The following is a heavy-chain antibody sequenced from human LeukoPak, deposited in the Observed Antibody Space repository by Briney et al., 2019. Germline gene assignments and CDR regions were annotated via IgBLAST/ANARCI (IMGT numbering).Heavy chain of an antibody. J-gene: IGHJ4*02. CDR1: GFTFSNYW. CDR2: IKQDGGEK. Sequence: GGSLRLSCAASGFTFSNYWMSWVRQAPGKGLEWVANIKQDGGEKYYVDSVKGRFTISRDNAKNSLYLQMNRLRAEDTALYHCARDNYGSGSYSDYWGQGTLVTVSS. D-gene: IGHD3-10*01. CDR3: ARDNYGSGSYSDY. V-gene: IGHV3-7*03.